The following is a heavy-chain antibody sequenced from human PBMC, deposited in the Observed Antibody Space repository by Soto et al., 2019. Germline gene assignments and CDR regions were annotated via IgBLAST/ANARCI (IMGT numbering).Heavy chain of an antibody. CDR3: ARDRSDSSRADSFDI. CDR1: GFSVSDNY. CDR2: IYRGDAT. Sequence: PGGALRLSCAVSGFSVSDNYMSWVRQAPGKGLEWVSVIYRGDATHYADSVKGRFTISRDNSKNTVYLQMNSLRAEDTAVYYCARDRSDSSRADSFDIWGQGTMVPVPS. D-gene: IGHD6-25*01. V-gene: IGHV3-53*01. J-gene: IGHJ3*02.